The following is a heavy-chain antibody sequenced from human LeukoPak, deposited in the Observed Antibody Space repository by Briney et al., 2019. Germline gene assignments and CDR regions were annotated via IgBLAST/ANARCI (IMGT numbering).Heavy chain of an antibody. CDR2: IYYSGST. CDR1: GGSISNYY. Sequence: PSETLSLTCTVSGGSISNYYWSWIRQPPGKGLEWIGYIYYSGSTNYNPSLKSRVTISVDTSKNQFSLKLSSVTAADTAVYYCARAIGILWFGDNPKGGWFDPRGQGTLVTVSS. J-gene: IGHJ5*02. D-gene: IGHD3-10*01. CDR3: ARAIGILWFGDNPKGGWFDP. V-gene: IGHV4-59*01.